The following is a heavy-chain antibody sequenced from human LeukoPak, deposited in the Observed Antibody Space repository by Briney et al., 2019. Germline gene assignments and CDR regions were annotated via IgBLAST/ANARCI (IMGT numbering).Heavy chain of an antibody. CDR2: ISSSGGTT. CDR3: AKAGIAVPATPEY. Sequence: GGSLRLSCAASGFTFSSYAMNWVRQAPGKGLEWVSVISSSGGTTYYSDSVKGRFIISRDNSNNTLYLQMNSLRAEDTAVYYCAKAGIAVPATPEYCGQGTQVTVSS. V-gene: IGHV3-23*01. D-gene: IGHD6-19*01. CDR1: GFTFSSYA. J-gene: IGHJ4*02.